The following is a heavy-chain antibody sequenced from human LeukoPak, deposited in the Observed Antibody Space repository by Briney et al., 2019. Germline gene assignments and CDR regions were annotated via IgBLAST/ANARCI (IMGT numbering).Heavy chain of an antibody. J-gene: IGHJ4*02. CDR1: GYTFTGYY. V-gene: IGHV1-2*02. D-gene: IGHD3-10*01. CDR2: INPNSGGT. Sequence: ASVKVSCKASGYTFTGYYMHWVRQAPGQGLEWMGWINPNSGGTNYAQKFQGRVTMTRDTSISTAYMELSRLRSDDTAVYYCASADRYVGFGEFARYWGQGTLVTVSS. CDR3: ASADRYVGFGEFARY.